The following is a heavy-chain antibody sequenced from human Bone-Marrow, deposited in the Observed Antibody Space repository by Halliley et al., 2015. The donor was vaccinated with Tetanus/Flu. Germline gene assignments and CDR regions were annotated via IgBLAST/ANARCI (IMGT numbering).Heavy chain of an antibody. CDR3: ARRAFCGGDCLYIDY. Sequence: LEWLGSIFSSGGTYNSPSLKSRLSISMDTSNNQFSLNPRSVTATDTAVYYCARRAFCGGDCLYIDYWGQGTLV. CDR2: IFSSGGT. V-gene: IGHV4-39*01. J-gene: IGHJ4*02. D-gene: IGHD2-21*02.